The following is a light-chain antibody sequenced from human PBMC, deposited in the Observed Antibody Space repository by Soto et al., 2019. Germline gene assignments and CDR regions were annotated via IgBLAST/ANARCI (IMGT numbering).Light chain of an antibody. CDR3: QQYSALPMT. Sequence: DIALTQSPVTLSLSPGERAALSCRASQTLSPNYLAWCPQNPGHPPRLLIYGSSKRATGIPDRFSGSGSGTDFTLTISRLAPDDFGVYFCQQYSALPMTFGQGKRLEI. J-gene: IGKJ5*01. CDR1: QTLSPNY. CDR2: GSS. V-gene: IGKV3-20*01.